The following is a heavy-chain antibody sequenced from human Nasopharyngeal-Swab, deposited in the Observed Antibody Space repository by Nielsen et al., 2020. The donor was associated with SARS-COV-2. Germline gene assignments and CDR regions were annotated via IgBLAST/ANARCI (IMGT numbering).Heavy chain of an antibody. CDR2: ISSDRSIYT. D-gene: IGHD4-17*01. CDR1: GFSSSDYY. CDR3: ARVEDNFGDYIDY. J-gene: IGHJ4*02. V-gene: IGHV3-11*06. Sequence: GESLKISCAASGFSSSDYYMSWIRQAPGKGLEWVAYISSDRSIYTFYADSVKGRFTISSAPAKNSLSLQMDSLRVEDTAVYFCARVEDNFGDYIDYWGQGTLVAVSS.